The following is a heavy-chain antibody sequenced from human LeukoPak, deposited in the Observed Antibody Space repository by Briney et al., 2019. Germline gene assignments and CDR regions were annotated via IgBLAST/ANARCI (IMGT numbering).Heavy chain of an antibody. Sequence: SETLSLTCAVSGGSISSGTYYWSWIRQPAGKGLEWIGRIYTTGSTSYNPSLKSRVTVSVDTSKNQFSLKLSSVTAADTAVYYCARDIAITLVRGVIMTNWYFDLWGRGTLVTVSS. J-gene: IGHJ2*01. CDR1: GGSISSGTYY. V-gene: IGHV4-61*02. D-gene: IGHD3-10*01. CDR3: ARDIAITLVRGVIMTNWYFDL. CDR2: IYTTGST.